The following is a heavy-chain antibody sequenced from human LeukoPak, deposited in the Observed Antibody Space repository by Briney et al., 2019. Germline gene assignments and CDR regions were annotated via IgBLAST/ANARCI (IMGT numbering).Heavy chain of an antibody. Sequence: ASVKVSCKASGGTFSSYAISWVRQAPGQGLEWMGIINPSGGSTSYAQKFQGRVTMTRDTSTSTVYMELSSLRAEDTAVYYCAKPPGARIAAAGLFDYWGQGTLVTVSS. CDR1: GGTFSSYA. CDR2: INPSGGST. D-gene: IGHD6-13*01. CDR3: AKPPGARIAAAGLFDY. J-gene: IGHJ4*02. V-gene: IGHV1-46*01.